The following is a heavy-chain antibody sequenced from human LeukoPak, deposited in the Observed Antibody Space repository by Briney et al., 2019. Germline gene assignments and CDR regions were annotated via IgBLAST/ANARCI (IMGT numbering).Heavy chain of an antibody. CDR2: INPSGGST. J-gene: IGHJ4*02. Sequence: VASVKVSCKASGYTFTSYDINWVRQAPGQGLEWMGIINPSGGSTSYAQKFQGRVTMTRDTSTSTVYMELSSLRSEDTAVYYCARVTSGSYRTGDFDYWGQGTLVTVSS. CDR1: GYTFTSYD. V-gene: IGHV1-46*01. D-gene: IGHD1-26*01. CDR3: ARVTSGSYRTGDFDY.